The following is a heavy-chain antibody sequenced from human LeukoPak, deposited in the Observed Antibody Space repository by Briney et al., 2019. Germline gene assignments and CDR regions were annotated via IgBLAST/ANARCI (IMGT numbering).Heavy chain of an antibody. CDR2: IYYSGST. D-gene: IGHD3-16*01. CDR3: ARVIWGAVDY. V-gene: IGHV4-59*01. CDR1: GGSISSYY. J-gene: IGHJ4*02. Sequence: PSETLSLTCTDSGGSISSYYWSWIRQPPGKGLEWIGYIYYSGSTNYNPSLKSRVTISVDTSKNQFSLKLSSVTAADTAVYYCARVIWGAVDYWGQGTLVTVSS.